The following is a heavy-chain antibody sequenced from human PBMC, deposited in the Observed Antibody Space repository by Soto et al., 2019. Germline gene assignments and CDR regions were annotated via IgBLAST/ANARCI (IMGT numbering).Heavy chain of an antibody. V-gene: IGHV1-18*01. J-gene: IGHJ6*01. Sequence: ASVNVSGKASGGTFSSYAISWVRQAPGQGLEWMGWISAYNGNTNYAQKLQGRVTMTTDTSTSKAYMELRSLRSDDTAVYYCARDLIVVVPAAIRYYYGMDVWGQGTIVTV. CDR2: ISAYNGNT. CDR3: ARDLIVVVPAAIRYYYGMDV. D-gene: IGHD2-2*02. CDR1: GGTFSSYA.